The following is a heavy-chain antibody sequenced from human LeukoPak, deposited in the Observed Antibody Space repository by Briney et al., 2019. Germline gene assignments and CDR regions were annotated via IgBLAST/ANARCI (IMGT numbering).Heavy chain of an antibody. CDR2: INPNSGGT. V-gene: IGHV1-2*02. Sequence: ALVKVSCKASGYTFTGYYMHWVRQAPGQGLEWMGWINPNSGGTNYAQKFQGRVTMTRDTSISTAYMELSRLRSDDTAVYYCARFGVVVHPYYFDYWGQGTLVTVSS. J-gene: IGHJ4*02. CDR1: GYTFTGYY. D-gene: IGHD3-22*01. CDR3: ARFGVVVHPYYFDY.